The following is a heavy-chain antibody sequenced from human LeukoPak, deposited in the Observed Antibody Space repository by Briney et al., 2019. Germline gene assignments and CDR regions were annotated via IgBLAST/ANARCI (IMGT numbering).Heavy chain of an antibody. CDR2: INPHSAGT. V-gene: IGHV1-2*02. D-gene: IGHD6-13*01. CDR1: GYTFTSYG. Sequence: GASVKVSCKASGYTFTSYGISWVRQAPGQGLEWMGWINPHSAGTHYGQKFQGRVTMTRDTSISTAYMELSRLTSDDTAVYYCARQGSWYYDFDNWGQGTLVTVSS. CDR3: ARQGSWYYDFDN. J-gene: IGHJ4*02.